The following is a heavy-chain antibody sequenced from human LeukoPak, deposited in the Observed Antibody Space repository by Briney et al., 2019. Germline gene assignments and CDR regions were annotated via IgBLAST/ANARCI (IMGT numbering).Heavy chain of an antibody. D-gene: IGHD3-22*01. J-gene: IGHJ4*02. CDR1: GFTFSSYW. CDR2: INSDGSST. Sequence: PGGSLRLSCAASGFTFSSYWMHWVRQAPGKGLVWVSRINSDGSSTSYADSVKGRFTISRVNAKNTLYLQMNSLRAEDTAVYYCARDHYVRTHYYDSSGYLNYWGQGTLVTVSS. CDR3: ARDHYVRTHYYDSSGYLNY. V-gene: IGHV3-74*01.